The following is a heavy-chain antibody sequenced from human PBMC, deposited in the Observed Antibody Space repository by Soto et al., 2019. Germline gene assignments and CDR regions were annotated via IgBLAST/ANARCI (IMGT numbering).Heavy chain of an antibody. D-gene: IGHD4-17*01. J-gene: IGHJ4*02. Sequence: LKISCQVSGYTFTIYWIDWVRQMPGKGLEWMGIIYPSDSDTRYSPSFQGQVTISADQSINTAYLQWDSLKASDTAIYYCARPANTVADHFDLWGQGTPVTVS. CDR1: GYTFTIYW. CDR2: IYPSDSDT. CDR3: ARPANTVADHFDL. V-gene: IGHV5-51*01.